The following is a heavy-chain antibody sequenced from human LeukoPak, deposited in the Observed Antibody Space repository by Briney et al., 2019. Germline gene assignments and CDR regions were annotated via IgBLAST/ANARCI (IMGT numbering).Heavy chain of an antibody. CDR3: ARDLGKAGTY. V-gene: IGHV3-66*01. CDR2: IYTGGNT. J-gene: IGHJ4*02. Sequence: GGSLRLSCAASGFTVSSHYMNLVRQAPGKGLEWVSVIYTGGNTYHADSVKGRFTISRDNSKNTLYLQMNSLRAEDTAVYYCARDLGKAGTYWGQGTLATVSS. CDR1: GFTVSSHY. D-gene: IGHD6-13*01.